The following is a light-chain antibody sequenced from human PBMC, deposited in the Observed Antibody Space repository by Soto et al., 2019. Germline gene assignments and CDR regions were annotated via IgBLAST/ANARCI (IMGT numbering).Light chain of an antibody. Sequence: EIVLTQSPGTLSLSPGERATLSCRASQSVNYYQLACYQQKPGQAPRLLIYGASSRATGIPDRFSGSGSGTDFTLVITRLEPEDFAMYYCQQHANGPRTFGHGTKVEIK. CDR1: QSVNYYQ. CDR3: QQHANGPRT. J-gene: IGKJ1*01. V-gene: IGKV3-20*01. CDR2: GAS.